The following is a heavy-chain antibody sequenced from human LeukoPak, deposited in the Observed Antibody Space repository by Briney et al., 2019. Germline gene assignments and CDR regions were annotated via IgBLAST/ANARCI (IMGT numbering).Heavy chain of an antibody. J-gene: IGHJ4*02. Sequence: ASVKVSCKASGYIFTEYYMHWVRQAPGQGLEWVGWIRGDNGNTNYAQKLQGRVTMTTDTSTSTAYMELRSLGSDETAVYYCARVDLLTGYYFFDYWGQGTLVTVSS. CDR2: IRGDNGNT. CDR1: GYIFTEYY. CDR3: ARVDLLTGYYFFDY. D-gene: IGHD3-9*01. V-gene: IGHV1-18*04.